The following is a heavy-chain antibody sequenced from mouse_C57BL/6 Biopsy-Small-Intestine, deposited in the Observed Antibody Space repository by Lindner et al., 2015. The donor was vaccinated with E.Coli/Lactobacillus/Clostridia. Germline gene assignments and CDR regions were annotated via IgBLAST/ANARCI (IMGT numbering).Heavy chain of an antibody. V-gene: IGHV1-34*01. CDR2: ISPTSGGT. CDR1: GYTFSGYY. Sequence: SVKVSCKASGYTFSGYYIHWVRQAPGQGLEFMGWISPTSGGTGYAQSFQGRVTLTRDTSISTAYMELSGLTSDDTAVYYCAISVLSPANPNFDYWGQGTLVTVSS. J-gene: IGHJ4*01. CDR3: AISVLSPANPNFDY.